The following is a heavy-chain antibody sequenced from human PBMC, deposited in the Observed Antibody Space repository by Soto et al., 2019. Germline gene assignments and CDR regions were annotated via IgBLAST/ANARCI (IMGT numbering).Heavy chain of an antibody. CDR2: ISGSGGST. CDR1: GFTFSSYA. Sequence: GGSLRLSCAASGFTFSSYAMSWVRQAPGKGQEWVSAISGSGGSTYYADSVKGRFTISRDNSKNTLYLQMNSLRAEDTAVYYCAKGRTMVRGVPSSIDYRGQGTLVTVSS. J-gene: IGHJ4*02. D-gene: IGHD3-10*01. V-gene: IGHV3-23*01. CDR3: AKGRTMVRGVPSSIDY.